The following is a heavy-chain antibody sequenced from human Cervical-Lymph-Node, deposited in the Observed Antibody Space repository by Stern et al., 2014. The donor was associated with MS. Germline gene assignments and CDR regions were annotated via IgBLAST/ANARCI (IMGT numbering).Heavy chain of an antibody. CDR3: ARDPSIAARFYYYGMDV. D-gene: IGHD6-6*01. V-gene: IGHV3-33*01. CDR1: GFTFSSYG. CDR2: IWYDGSNK. Sequence: VQLVESGGGVVQPGRSLRLSCAASGFTFSSYGMHWVRQAPGKGLEWVAVIWYDGSNKYYAGSVKGRFTSSRDNSKNTLYLQMNSLRAEDTAVYYCARDPSIAARFYYYGMDVWGQGTTVTVSS. J-gene: IGHJ6*02.